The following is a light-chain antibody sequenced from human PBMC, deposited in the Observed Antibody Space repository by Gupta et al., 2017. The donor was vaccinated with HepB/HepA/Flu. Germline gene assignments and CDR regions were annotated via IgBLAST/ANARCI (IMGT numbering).Light chain of an antibody. V-gene: IGLV1-51*01. CDR2: DNN. CDR1: SSNIGNNY. CDR3: GKWASSLSAVV. Sequence: QSVLTQPPSVSAAPGQMVTISCSGSSSNIGNNYVSWYRHLPGTAPKLLIYDNNKRPSGIPDRFSGSKSGTSATLAITGLQTGDEADYYCGKWASSLSAVVFGGGTKLTVL. J-gene: IGLJ2*01.